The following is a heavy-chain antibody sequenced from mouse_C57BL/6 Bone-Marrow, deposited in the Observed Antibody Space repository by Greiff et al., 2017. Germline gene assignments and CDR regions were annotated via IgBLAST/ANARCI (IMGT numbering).Heavy chain of an antibody. CDR2: IDPSDSYT. CDR1: GYTFTSYW. J-gene: IGHJ4*01. D-gene: IGHD2-5*01. Sequence: QVQLKQPGAELVMPGASVKLSCKASGYTFTSYWMHWVKQRPGQGLEWIGEIDPSDSYTNYNQKFKGKSTLTVDKSSSTAYMQLSSLTSEDSAVYYCARDYSNYFYAMGYWGQGTSVTVSS. CDR3: ARDYSNYFYAMGY. V-gene: IGHV1-69*01.